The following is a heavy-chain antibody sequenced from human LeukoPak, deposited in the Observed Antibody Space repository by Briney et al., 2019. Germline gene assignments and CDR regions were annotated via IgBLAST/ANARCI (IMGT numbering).Heavy chain of an antibody. J-gene: IGHJ4*02. CDR2: INRNGGAI. V-gene: IGHV3-43*01. Sequence: LAGGSLRLSCSASGFTFAEYSMHWVRQAPGKGLEWVSVINRNGGAIQYADSVKGRFIISRDNSKNSLYLQMNSLRTEDTALYYCTKEHSSGWPTIDCWGQGTLVTVSS. CDR1: GFTFAEYS. CDR3: TKEHSSGWPTIDC. D-gene: IGHD6-19*01.